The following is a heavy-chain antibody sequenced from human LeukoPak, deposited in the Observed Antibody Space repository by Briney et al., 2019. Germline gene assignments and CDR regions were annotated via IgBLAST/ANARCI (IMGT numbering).Heavy chain of an antibody. CDR1: GYTFTIYG. J-gene: IGHJ4*02. V-gene: IGHV1-18*01. Sequence: ASVKVSCKASGYTFTIYGISWVRQAPGQGLEWVGWISTYNGNTNYAQKLQGRVTMTTDTSTSTAYMELRSLRSDDTAVYYCARDYSSGWPNFDYWGQGTLVTVSS. CDR3: ARDYSSGWPNFDY. CDR2: ISTYNGNT. D-gene: IGHD6-19*01.